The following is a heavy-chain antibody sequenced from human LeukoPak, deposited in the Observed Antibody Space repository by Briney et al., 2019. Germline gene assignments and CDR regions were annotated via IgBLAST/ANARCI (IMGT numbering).Heavy chain of an antibody. Sequence: GGSLRLSCADSGFTFRTFAMHWVRQAPGKGLEWVAVISSDGSNKYYADSVKGRFTISRDNSKNTLYLQMNSLRADDTAVYYCARGSFQDSGWYGNFDYWGQGILVTVSS. D-gene: IGHD6-19*01. CDR1: GFTFRTFA. CDR2: ISSDGSNK. J-gene: IGHJ4*02. V-gene: IGHV3-30*04. CDR3: ARGSFQDSGWYGNFDY.